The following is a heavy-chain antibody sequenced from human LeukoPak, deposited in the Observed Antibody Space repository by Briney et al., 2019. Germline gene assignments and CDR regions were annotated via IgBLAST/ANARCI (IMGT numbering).Heavy chain of an antibody. J-gene: IGHJ6*03. D-gene: IGHD3-22*01. CDR3: ARGYYYDSSGYYRQASYYYYYMDV. V-gene: IGHV1-69*05. Sequence: ASVKVSCKASGGTFSSYAISWVRQAPGQGLEWMGGIIPIFGTANYAQKFQGRVTMTTDTSTSTAYMELRSLRSDDTAVYYCARGYYYDSSGYYRQASYYYYYMDVWGKGTTVTVSS. CDR2: IIPIFGTA. CDR1: GGTFSSYA.